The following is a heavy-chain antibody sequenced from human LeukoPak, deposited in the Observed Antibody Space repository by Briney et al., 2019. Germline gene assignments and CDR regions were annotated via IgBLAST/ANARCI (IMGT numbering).Heavy chain of an antibody. V-gene: IGHV3-66*01. Sequence: GGSPRLSCAASGFTFSSYSMNWVRQAPGKGLEWVSVIYSGGSTYYADSVKGRFTISRDNSKNTLYLQMNSLRAEDTAVYYCARGGGNNWGQGTLVTVSS. CDR2: IYSGGST. CDR1: GFTFSSYS. CDR3: ARGGGNN. J-gene: IGHJ4*02. D-gene: IGHD2-15*01.